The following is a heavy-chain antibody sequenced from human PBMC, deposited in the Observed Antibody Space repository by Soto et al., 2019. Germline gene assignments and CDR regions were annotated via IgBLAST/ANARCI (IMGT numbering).Heavy chain of an antibody. Sequence: GGSLRLSCAASGFTFSSYAMHWVRQAPGKGLEWVAVISYDGSNKYYADSVKGRFTISRDNSKNTLYLQMNSLRAEDTAVYYCARDPLEGVSPTGCFDYWGQGTLVTVSS. V-gene: IGHV3-30-3*01. CDR3: ARDPLEGVSPTGCFDY. D-gene: IGHD3-10*01. CDR1: GFTFSSYA. J-gene: IGHJ4*02. CDR2: ISYDGSNK.